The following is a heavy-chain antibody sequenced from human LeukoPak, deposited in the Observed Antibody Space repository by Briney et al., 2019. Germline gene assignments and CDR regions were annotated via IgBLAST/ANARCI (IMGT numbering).Heavy chain of an antibody. Sequence: SETLSLTCTVSGGSISSSSYYWGWIRQPPGKGLEWIGSIYYSGSTYYNPSLKSRVTISVDTSKNQFSLKLSSVTAADTAVYYCASVPHVSLGATHYYYYYYMDVWGKGTTVTVSS. CDR3: ASVPHVSLGATHYYYYYYMDV. J-gene: IGHJ6*03. CDR1: GGSISSSSYY. D-gene: IGHD1-26*01. V-gene: IGHV4-39*07. CDR2: IYYSGST.